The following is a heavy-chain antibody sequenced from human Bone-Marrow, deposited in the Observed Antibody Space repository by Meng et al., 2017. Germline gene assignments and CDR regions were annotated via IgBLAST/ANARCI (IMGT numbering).Heavy chain of an antibody. CDR3: ARDGAYYYDSSGYPSFDY. CDR1: GYTFTSYA. V-gene: IGHV7-4-1*02. Sequence: ASVKVSCKASGYTFTSYAMNWVRQAPGQGLEWMGWINTNTGNPTYAQGFTGRFAFSLDTSVSTAYLQISSLKAEDTAVYYCARDGAYYYDSSGYPSFDYWGQGTLVTVSS. CDR2: INTNTGNP. D-gene: IGHD3-22*01. J-gene: IGHJ4*02.